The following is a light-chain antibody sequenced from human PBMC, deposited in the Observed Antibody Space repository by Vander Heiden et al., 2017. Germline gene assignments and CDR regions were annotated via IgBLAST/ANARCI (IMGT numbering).Light chain of an antibody. J-gene: IGKJ1*01. V-gene: IGKV1-5*03. CDR2: EAS. CDR1: QTFSNY. Sequence: DIQMTQSPSTLSASVGDRVTITCRASQTFSNYVAWYQQTPDNAPKLLICEASTLESGVPTSFGSRGSRTEFTLTISSLQPDDFATYCCQQCNAYPWTFGQGTKVEI. CDR3: QQCNAYPWT.